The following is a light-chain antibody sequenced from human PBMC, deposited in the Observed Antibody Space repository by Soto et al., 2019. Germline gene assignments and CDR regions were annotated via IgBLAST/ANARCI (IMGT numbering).Light chain of an antibody. CDR3: SSLADTAVHTDHYV. CDR1: SSDVGGYNF. J-gene: IGLJ1*01. CDR2: EVS. Sequence: QSVLTQPPSASGSPGQSVTISCTGTSSDVGGYNFVSWYQQHPGKAPKLMIFEVSKRPSGVPDRFSGSKSGNTASLTVSGLRAEDEADEDCSSLADTAVHTDHYVFGTGTKVTVL. V-gene: IGLV2-8*01.